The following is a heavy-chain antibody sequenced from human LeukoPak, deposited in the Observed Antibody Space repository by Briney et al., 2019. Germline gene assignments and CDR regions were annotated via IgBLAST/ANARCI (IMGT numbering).Heavy chain of an antibody. V-gene: IGHV4-34*01. D-gene: IGHD3-10*01. CDR3: ARVPVRGGPIVGR. CDR1: GGSFSGYY. Sequence: PSETLSLTCAVYGGSFSGYYWSWIRQPPGKGLEWVGEINHSGSTNYNPSLKSRVTISVETSKNQFSLKLISVIAADTAVYYCARVPVRGGPIVGRWGQGRLVTVSS. J-gene: IGHJ5*02. CDR2: INHSGST.